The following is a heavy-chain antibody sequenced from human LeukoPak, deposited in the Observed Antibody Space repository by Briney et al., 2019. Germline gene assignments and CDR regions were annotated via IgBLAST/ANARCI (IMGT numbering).Heavy chain of an antibody. CDR3: ARGGGSGRWGSAFDM. CDR2: ISGSGHDI. J-gene: IGHJ3*02. Sequence: PGGSLRLSCVVSGLSFSDSYMTWIRQTPGMGLESLAYISGSGHDIYYADSVKGRFTISRDNAKNSLYLQMNSLRDEDTAVYYCARGGGSGRWGSAFDMWGQGTMVTVSS. V-gene: IGHV3-11*04. D-gene: IGHD6-19*01. CDR1: GLSFSDSY.